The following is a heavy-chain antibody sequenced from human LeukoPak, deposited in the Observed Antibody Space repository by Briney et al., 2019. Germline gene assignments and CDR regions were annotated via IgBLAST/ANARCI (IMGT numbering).Heavy chain of an antibody. CDR3: ARAVGTSRNFFDY. J-gene: IGHJ4*02. CDR2: TYYSGST. CDR1: GGSISSSSYY. V-gene: IGHV4-39*07. D-gene: IGHD4-23*01. Sequence: SETLSLTCTVSGGSISSSSYYWGWIRQPPGKGLEWIGSTYYSGSTYYNPSLKSRVTISVDTSKNQFSLNLSSVTAADTAMYYCARAVGTSRNFFDYWGQGTLVTVSS.